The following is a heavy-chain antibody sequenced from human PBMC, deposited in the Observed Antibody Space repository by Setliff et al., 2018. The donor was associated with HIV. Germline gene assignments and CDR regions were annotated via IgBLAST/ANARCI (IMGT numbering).Heavy chain of an antibody. Sequence: GESLKISCVASGFTFSNYGMHWVRQAPGKGLEWVAFIRYDGSNTYYVDSVKGRFTISRDNSKNTLYLQMNSLRRDDTALYYCAKDQQWLVLGSIYYYYYMDVWGRGTTVTVSS. D-gene: IGHD6-19*01. CDR2: IRYDGSNT. V-gene: IGHV3-30*02. J-gene: IGHJ6*03. CDR3: AKDQQWLVLGSIYYYYYMDV. CDR1: GFTFSNYG.